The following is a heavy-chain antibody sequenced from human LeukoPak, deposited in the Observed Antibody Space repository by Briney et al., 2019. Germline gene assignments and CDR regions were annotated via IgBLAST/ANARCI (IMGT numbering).Heavy chain of an antibody. J-gene: IGHJ4*02. CDR1: GFTFSSYA. CDR2: LYTGGGT. D-gene: IGHD3-22*01. Sequence: GGSQRLSCAASGFTFSSYAMSWVRQAPGKGLEWVSVLYTGGGTDHADSVKGRFTISRDNSKNTLSLQMNSLRAEDTAIYYCTRSGYRHPYHFDSWGEGTLVTVSS. CDR3: TRSGYRHPYHFDS. V-gene: IGHV3-53*01.